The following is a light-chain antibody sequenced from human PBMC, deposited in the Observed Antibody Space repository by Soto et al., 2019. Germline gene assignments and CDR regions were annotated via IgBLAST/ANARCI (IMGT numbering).Light chain of an antibody. V-gene: IGLV2-11*01. CDR1: SRDVGFSNY. Sequence: QSAPTQPRSVSGSPGQTVTISCTGTSRDVGFSNYISWYQQHPGEAPKLVIYDVAQRPSGVPDRLPGSRSGKTASLTISGLQPDDEGDYYCCSYVGGDTLIFGSGTKVTVL. J-gene: IGLJ1*01. CDR2: DVA. CDR3: CSYVGGDTLI.